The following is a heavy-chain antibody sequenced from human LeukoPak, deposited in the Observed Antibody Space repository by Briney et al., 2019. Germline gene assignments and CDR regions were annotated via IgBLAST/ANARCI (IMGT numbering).Heavy chain of an antibody. J-gene: IGHJ1*01. CDR3: ARDRCFKDNCDSSSEYFQH. Sequence: PGRSLRLSCAASGFTFSSYGMHWVRQAPGKGLEWVAVIWYDGSKKYYADSVKGRFTISRDNSKNTLDLQMNSLRAEDTAVYYCARDRCFKDNCDSSSEYFQHWGQGTLVTVSS. D-gene: IGHD1-20*01. CDR1: GFTFSSYG. V-gene: IGHV3-33*01. CDR2: IWYDGSKK.